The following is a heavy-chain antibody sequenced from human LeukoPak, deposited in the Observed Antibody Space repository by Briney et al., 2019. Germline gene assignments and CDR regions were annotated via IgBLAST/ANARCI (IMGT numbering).Heavy chain of an antibody. Sequence: GASVKVSCKASGYTFTGYYMHWVRQAPGQGLEWMGRINPNSGGTNYAQKFQGRATMTRETSISTPYMELTRLRSDDTAVYYCARSSLYGSASYHNDYWGQGTLVTVSS. CDR1: GYTFTGYY. J-gene: IGHJ4*02. CDR3: ARSSLYGSASYHNDY. D-gene: IGHD3-10*01. CDR2: INPNSGGT. V-gene: IGHV1-2*06.